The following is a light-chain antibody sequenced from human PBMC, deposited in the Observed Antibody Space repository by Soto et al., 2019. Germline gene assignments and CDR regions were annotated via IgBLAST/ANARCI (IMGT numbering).Light chain of an antibody. V-gene: IGKV1-33*01. Sequence: DIQMTQSPSSLSASVGDRVTITCQASQDISNYLNWYQQKPGKAPKLLIYDASNLETGVPSRFSGSGSGTDFTFTISSLQPEDIATYYCQQYDNLPTFGGGTKA. CDR1: QDISNY. CDR2: DAS. CDR3: QQYDNLPT. J-gene: IGKJ4*01.